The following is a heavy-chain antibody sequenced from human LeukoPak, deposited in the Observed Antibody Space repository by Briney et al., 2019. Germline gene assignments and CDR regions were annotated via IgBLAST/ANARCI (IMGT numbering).Heavy chain of an antibody. V-gene: IGHV1-46*01. CDR3: ARQVGATSVKDY. D-gene: IGHD1-26*01. CDR1: GYTFTSYY. CDR2: INPGGGST. J-gene: IGHJ4*02. Sequence: ASVKVSCKASGYTFTSYYMHWVRQAPGQGLEWMGRINPGGGSTTYAQKFQGRVTMTRDTSTSTVYMELSSLRSEDTAVYYCARQVGATSVKDYWGQGTLVTVSS.